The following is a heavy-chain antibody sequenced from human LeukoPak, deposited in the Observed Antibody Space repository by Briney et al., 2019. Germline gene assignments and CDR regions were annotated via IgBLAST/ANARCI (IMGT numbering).Heavy chain of an antibody. CDR3: SRDESPEWELHYYFDY. CDR1: GFTFSDYY. D-gene: IGHD1-26*01. V-gene: IGHV3-11*01. CDR2: ISSSGSTI. Sequence: GGSLRLSCAASGFTFSDYYMSWIRQAPGKGLEWVSYISSSGSTIYYADSVKGRFTISRDNAKNSLYLQMNSLRAEDTAVYYCSRDESPEWELHYYFDYWGQGTLVTVSS. J-gene: IGHJ4*02.